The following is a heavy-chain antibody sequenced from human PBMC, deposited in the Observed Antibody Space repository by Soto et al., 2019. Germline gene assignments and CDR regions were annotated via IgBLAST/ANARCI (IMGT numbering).Heavy chain of an antibody. J-gene: IGHJ4*02. CDR2: IYWDDDK. CDR3: AGVVAATPFDY. Sequence: QITLKESGPMLVKPTQTLTLTCTFSGFSLSTSGVGVGWIRQPPGKALEWLALIYWDDDKRYSPSLKSRLTITKDTSKNQVVLIMTNMDPVDTATYYCAGVVAATPFDYWGQGTLVTVSS. V-gene: IGHV2-5*02. CDR1: GFSLSTSGVG. D-gene: IGHD2-15*01.